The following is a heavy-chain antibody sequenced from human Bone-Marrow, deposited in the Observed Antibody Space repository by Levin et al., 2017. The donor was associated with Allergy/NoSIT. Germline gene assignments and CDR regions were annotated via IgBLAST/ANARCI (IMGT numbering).Heavy chain of an antibody. V-gene: IGHV3-48*03. CDR1: GFPFSSFE. CDR3: ATMAYDTAFDL. CDR2: ISKSDNTI. D-gene: IGHD3-16*01. J-gene: IGHJ3*01. Sequence: AGGSLRLSCEASGFPFSSFEMNWVRQAPGKGLEWVSYISKSDNTIYYADSVKGRFSISRDNARKSLYLQMNSLRAEDTAVYYCATMAYDTAFDLWGQGTMVTV.